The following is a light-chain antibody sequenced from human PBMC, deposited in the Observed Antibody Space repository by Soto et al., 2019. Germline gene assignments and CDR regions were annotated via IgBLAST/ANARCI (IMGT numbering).Light chain of an antibody. CDR3: TSYTSNSTPYV. J-gene: IGLJ1*01. CDR1: SIDFGAYTY. Sequence: HSALTQSPSLSGPPRQDIPISCTGSSIDFGAYTYVSWYQQHPGKAPKLMIYDVSNRPSGVSNRFSGSKSGNTAFLIISGLQAEDEADYYCTSYTSNSTPYVFGGGTKVTVL. CDR2: DVS. V-gene: IGLV2-14*01.